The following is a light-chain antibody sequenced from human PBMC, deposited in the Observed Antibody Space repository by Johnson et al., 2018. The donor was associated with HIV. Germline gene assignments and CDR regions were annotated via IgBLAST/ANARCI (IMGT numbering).Light chain of an antibody. V-gene: IGLV1-51*01. CDR3: GTWDSSLSAYV. CDR1: SSNVGSSF. CDR2: DNN. J-gene: IGLJ1*01. Sequence: QSVLTQPPSVSAAPGQTVTISCSGSSSNVGSSFVSWYRQVPGTAPKLLIYDNNERPSGIPDRFSCSKSGTSDTLGITGLQSGDEADYYCGTWDSSLSAYVFGTGTKVTVL.